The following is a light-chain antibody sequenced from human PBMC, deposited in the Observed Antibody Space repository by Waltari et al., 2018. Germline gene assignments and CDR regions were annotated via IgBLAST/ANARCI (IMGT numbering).Light chain of an antibody. Sequence: QLMLTQSPSASASLGASVKLTCTPSSGHTTYAIAWHQVQPEKGPRYLMKVNSDGSHIKGDGIPDRFSGSSSGAERYLTISSLQSEDEADYYCETGGFGIWVFGGGTKLTVL. V-gene: IGLV4-69*01. CDR3: ETGGFGIWV. J-gene: IGLJ3*02. CDR1: SGHTTYA. CDR2: VNSDGSH.